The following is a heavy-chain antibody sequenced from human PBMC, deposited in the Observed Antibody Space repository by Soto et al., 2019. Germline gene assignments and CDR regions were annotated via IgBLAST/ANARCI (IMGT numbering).Heavy chain of an antibody. J-gene: IGHJ4*02. D-gene: IGHD1-1*01. V-gene: IGHV1-24*01. Sequence: QVQLLQSGAEVKKPGASVKVSCKVSGHTLTELSMHWVRQAPGRGLEWMGGFDPEDGETIFAQKFQGRVTMTEDTSKVSTYMELTSLRSEDTAVYYCAAGGTRWLHSPFDYWGQGTLVTISS. CDR1: GHTLTELS. CDR3: AAGGTRWLHSPFDY. CDR2: FDPEDGET.